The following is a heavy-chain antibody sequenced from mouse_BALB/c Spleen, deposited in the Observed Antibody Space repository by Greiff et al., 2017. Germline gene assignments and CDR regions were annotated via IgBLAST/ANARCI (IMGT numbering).Heavy chain of an antibody. D-gene: IGHD1-1*01. CDR1: GYSITSGYY. Sequence: EVKLVESGPGLVKPSQSLSLTCSVTGYSITSGYYWNWIRQFPGNKLEWMGYISYDGSNNYNPSLKNRISITRDTSKNQFFLKLNSVTTEDTATYYCARTTVVACGDYWGQGTSVTVSS. CDR2: ISYDGSN. CDR3: ARTTVVACGDY. V-gene: IGHV3-6*02. J-gene: IGHJ4*01.